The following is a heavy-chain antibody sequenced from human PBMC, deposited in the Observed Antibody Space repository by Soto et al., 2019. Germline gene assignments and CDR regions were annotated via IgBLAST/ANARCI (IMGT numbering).Heavy chain of an antibody. CDR2: ISAYNGNT. J-gene: IGHJ5*02. Sequence: QVQLVQSGAEVKKPGASVKVSCKASGYTFTSYGISWVRQAPGQGLEWMGWISAYNGNTNYAQKLQGRVTITTDTSTSTAYIALRCLRSDDTAVDYCASRQWSGGHGSCFDPWGQVTLVTVSS. V-gene: IGHV1-18*01. CDR3: ASRQWSGGHGSCFDP. CDR1: GYTFTSYG. D-gene: IGHD6-19*01.